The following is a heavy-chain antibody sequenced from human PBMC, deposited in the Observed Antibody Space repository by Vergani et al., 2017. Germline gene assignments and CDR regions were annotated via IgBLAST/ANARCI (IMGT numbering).Heavy chain of an antibody. D-gene: IGHD3-22*01. CDR2: IKSKTDGGTV. CDR1: GFTFSNAW. Sequence: EVQLVESGGGLVKPGGSLRLSCAASGFTFSNAWMSWVRQAPGKGLEWVGRIKSKTDGGTVDYAAPVKGRFTISRDDSKNTLYLQMNSLKTEDTAVYYCTRPNYYDSSGYTRFDYWGQGTLVTVSS. CDR3: TRPNYYDSSGYTRFDY. J-gene: IGHJ4*02. V-gene: IGHV3-15*01.